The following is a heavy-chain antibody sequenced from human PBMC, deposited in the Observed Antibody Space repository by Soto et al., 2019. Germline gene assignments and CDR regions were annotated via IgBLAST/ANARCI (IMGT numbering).Heavy chain of an antibody. CDR1: GFTFRSHW. J-gene: IGHJ3*02. Sequence: EVQLVETGGGLVQPGGSLRLSCAASGFTFRSHWMSWVRQAPGKGLEWVANIRQDGNEEQYLDSVKGRFTLSRDNAKNSLYLQMHGLRVEDTAVYYGAKAEGYSFDIRGQGTMVTVSS. CDR3: AKAEGYSFDI. CDR2: IRQDGNEE. V-gene: IGHV3-7*01. D-gene: IGHD1-1*01.